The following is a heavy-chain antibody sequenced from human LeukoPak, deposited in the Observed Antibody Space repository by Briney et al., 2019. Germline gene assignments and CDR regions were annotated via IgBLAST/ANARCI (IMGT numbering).Heavy chain of an antibody. CDR3: APVPATDAFDI. J-gene: IGHJ3*02. D-gene: IGHD6-6*01. Sequence: GGSLRLSCAASGFTFSSYWLTWVRQAPGKGLEWVSAISGSGGSTYYADSVKGRFTISRDNSKNTLYLQMNSLRAEDTAVYYCAPVPATDAFDIWGQGTMVTVSS. V-gene: IGHV3-23*01. CDR2: ISGSGGST. CDR1: GFTFSSYW.